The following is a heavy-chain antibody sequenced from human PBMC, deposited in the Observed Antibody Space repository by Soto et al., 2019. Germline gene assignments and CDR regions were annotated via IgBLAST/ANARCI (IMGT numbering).Heavy chain of an antibody. CDR2: IYYSGST. J-gene: IGHJ4*02. CDR1: GGSIRSSTYY. CDR3: TRHEGGAAADRPLDY. V-gene: IGHV4-39*01. Sequence: QLRLQESGPGLVKPSETLSLTCTVSGGSIRSSTYYWGRIRQPPGKGLQWIGSIYYSGSTHYNPSLKNRVTMSVDTSTNQFSLKLNSVSAAHTAVYDCTRHEGGAAADRPLDYWGQGTLVTVSS. D-gene: IGHD6-13*01.